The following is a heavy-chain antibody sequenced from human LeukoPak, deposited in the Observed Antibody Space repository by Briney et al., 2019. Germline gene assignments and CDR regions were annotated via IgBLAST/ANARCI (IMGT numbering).Heavy chain of an antibody. V-gene: IGHV3-30*04. CDR3: ARDYYDSSGYSDAFDI. Sequence: TGGSLRLSCAASGFTFSSYAMHWVRQAPGKGLEWVAVISYDGSDKYYADSVKGRFTISRDNSKNTLYLQMNSLRAEDTAVYYCARDYYDSSGYSDAFDIWGQGTMVTVSS. CDR2: ISYDGSDK. D-gene: IGHD3-22*01. J-gene: IGHJ3*02. CDR1: GFTFSSYA.